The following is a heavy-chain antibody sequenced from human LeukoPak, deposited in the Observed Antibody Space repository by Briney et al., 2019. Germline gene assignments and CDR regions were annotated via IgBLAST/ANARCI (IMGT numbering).Heavy chain of an antibody. V-gene: IGHV3-33*01. CDR3: AREPTFPTGSSGWFFDY. Sequence: GGSLRLSCAASGFTFSSYGMHWVRQAPGKGLEWVAVIWYDGSNKYYADSVKGRFTISRDNSKNTLYLQMNSLRAEDTAVYYCAREPTFPTGSSGWFFDYWGQGTLVTVPS. CDR1: GFTFSSYG. J-gene: IGHJ4*02. D-gene: IGHD6-19*01. CDR2: IWYDGSNK.